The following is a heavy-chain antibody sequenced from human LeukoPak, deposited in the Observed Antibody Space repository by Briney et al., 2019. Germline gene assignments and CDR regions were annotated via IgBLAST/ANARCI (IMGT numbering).Heavy chain of an antibody. Sequence: SVKVSCKASGGTFSSYAISWVRQATGQGLEWMGGIIPIFGTANYAQKFQGRVTITADESTSTAYMELSSLSSEDTAVYYCARFPSYGDYRFFDYWGQGTLVTVSS. D-gene: IGHD4-17*01. CDR3: ARFPSYGDYRFFDY. CDR2: IIPIFGTA. V-gene: IGHV1-69*13. J-gene: IGHJ4*02. CDR1: GGTFSSYA.